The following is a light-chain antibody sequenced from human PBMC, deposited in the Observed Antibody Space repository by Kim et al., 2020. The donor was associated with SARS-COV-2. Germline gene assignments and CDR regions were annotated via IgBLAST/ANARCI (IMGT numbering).Light chain of an antibody. J-gene: IGLJ2*01. V-gene: IGLV3-1*01. CDR3: QAWDTSTVV. CDR1: NLENKF. Sequence: SYELTPPPSMSVSPGQTASITCSGDNLENKFTYWYQQKPGQSPVLVISQDTKRPSGSPGRVSGYNSGNTATLTISGTQALDEADYYFQAWDTSTVVFGGGNKL. CDR2: QDT.